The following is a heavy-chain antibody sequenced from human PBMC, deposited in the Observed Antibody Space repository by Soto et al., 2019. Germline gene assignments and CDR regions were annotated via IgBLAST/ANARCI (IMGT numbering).Heavy chain of an antibody. CDR2: ISYDGSNK. CDR3: ARDSGSGPPHDAFDI. Sequence: GGSLRLSCAASGFTFSSYAMHWVRQAPGKGLEWVAVISYDGSNKYYADSVKGRFTISRDNSKNTLYLQMNSLRAEDTAVYYCARDSGSGPPHDAFDIWGQGTMVTVSS. J-gene: IGHJ3*02. D-gene: IGHD3-10*01. V-gene: IGHV3-30-3*01. CDR1: GFTFSSYA.